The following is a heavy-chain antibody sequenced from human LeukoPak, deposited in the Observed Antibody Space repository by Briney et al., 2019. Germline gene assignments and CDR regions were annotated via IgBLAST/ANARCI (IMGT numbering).Heavy chain of an antibody. Sequence: TGGSLRLSCATSGFTFSNFGLHWVRQATGEGLEWVSAIGTAGDTYYPDSVKGRFTISRDNAKNSFYLQMNNLRVGDTAVYYCSRGGAPAGYAYDVWGHGTVVTVSS. CDR1: GFTFSNFG. V-gene: IGHV3-13*01. D-gene: IGHD6-13*01. CDR2: IGTAGDT. J-gene: IGHJ3*01. CDR3: SRGGAPAGYAYDV.